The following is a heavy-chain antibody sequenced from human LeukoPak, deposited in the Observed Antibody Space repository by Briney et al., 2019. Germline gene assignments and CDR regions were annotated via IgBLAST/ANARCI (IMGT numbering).Heavy chain of an antibody. Sequence: GGSLRLSCAASGFTFSSYGMHWVRQAPGKGLEWVAVIWYDGSNKYYADSVKGRFTISRDNSKNTLYVQMNSLRAEDTAVYYCARDLRAMVRGVIAPGYWGQGTLVTVSP. CDR3: ARDLRAMVRGVIAPGY. J-gene: IGHJ4*02. D-gene: IGHD3-10*01. CDR1: GFTFSSYG. V-gene: IGHV3-33*01. CDR2: IWYDGSNK.